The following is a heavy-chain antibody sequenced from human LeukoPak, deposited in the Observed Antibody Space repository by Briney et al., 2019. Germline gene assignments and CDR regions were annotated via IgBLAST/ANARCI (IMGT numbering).Heavy chain of an antibody. CDR1: GGSISSGSYY. J-gene: IGHJ4*02. D-gene: IGHD3-22*01. CDR3: ARAGYYDSSSTFDY. Sequence: SETLSLTCTVSGGSISSGSYYWSWIRQPAGKGLEWIGRIYTSGSTNYNPSLKSRVTISVDTSKNQFSLKLSSVTAADTAVYYCARAGYYDSSSTFDYWGQGTLVTVSS. V-gene: IGHV4-61*02. CDR2: IYTSGST.